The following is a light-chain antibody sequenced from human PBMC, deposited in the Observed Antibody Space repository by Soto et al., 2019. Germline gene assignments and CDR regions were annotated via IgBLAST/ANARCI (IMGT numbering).Light chain of an antibody. J-gene: IGKJ1*01. Sequence: DIVMTQSPNSLAVSLGERATINCKSSQSVLYSSNNKNYLAWYQQKPGQPPKLLIYWASTRESGVPDRFTGSGSGTDFTLTISSLQAEDVAVYYCQQYYRSRTFGQGTKVEIK. CDR2: WAS. CDR3: QQYYRSRT. CDR1: QSVLYSSNNKNY. V-gene: IGKV4-1*01.